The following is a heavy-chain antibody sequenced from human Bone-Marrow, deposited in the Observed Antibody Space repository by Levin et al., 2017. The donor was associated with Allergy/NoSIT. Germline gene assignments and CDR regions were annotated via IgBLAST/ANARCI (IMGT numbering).Heavy chain of an antibody. CDR3: TAAVPDSSGNNTNDY. Sequence: SCAASGFTFSNAWMSWVRQAPGKGLEWVGRIKSKTDGGTTDYAAPVKGRFTISRDDSKNTLYLQMNSLKTEDTAVYYCTAAVPDSSGNNTNDYWGQGTLVTVSP. D-gene: IGHD3-22*01. CDR2: IKSKTDGGTT. V-gene: IGHV3-15*01. J-gene: IGHJ4*02. CDR1: GFTFSNAW.